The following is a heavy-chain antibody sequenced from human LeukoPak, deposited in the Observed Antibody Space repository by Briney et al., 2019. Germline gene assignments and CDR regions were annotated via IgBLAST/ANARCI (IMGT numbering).Heavy chain of an antibody. CDR3: ARDIGGAPSA. CDR2: ISSSSSYI. Sequence: PGGSLRLSCAASGFTFSSHSMNWVRQAPGKGLEWVSSISSSSSYIYYADSVKGRFTISRDNAKNSLYLQMNSLRAEDTAVYYCARDIGGAPSAWGQGTLVTVSS. D-gene: IGHD3-3*01. J-gene: IGHJ5*02. CDR1: GFTFSSHS. V-gene: IGHV3-21*01.